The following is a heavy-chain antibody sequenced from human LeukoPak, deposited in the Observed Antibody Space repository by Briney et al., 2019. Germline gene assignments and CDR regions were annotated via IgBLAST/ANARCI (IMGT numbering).Heavy chain of an antibody. V-gene: IGHV1-2*06. CDR3: ARDFPIVVVTGGDY. Sequence: GASVKVSCKASGYTFTGYYMHWVRQAPGQGLEWMGRINPNSGGTNYAQKCQGRVTMTRDTSISTAYMELSRLRSDDTAVYYCARDFPIVVVTGGDYWGQGTLVTVSS. CDR2: INPNSGGT. D-gene: IGHD2-21*02. CDR1: GYTFTGYY. J-gene: IGHJ4*02.